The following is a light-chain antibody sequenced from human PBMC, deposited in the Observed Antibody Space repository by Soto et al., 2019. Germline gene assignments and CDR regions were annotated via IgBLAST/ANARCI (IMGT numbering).Light chain of an antibody. Sequence: QSVLTQPPSASGTPGQRVTISCSGSSSNIGTNFVYWYQQLPGTAPKLLIFSNAQRPSGVPDRFSGSRSGTSASLAISGLRSEDEADYYCAASDDSLSGWVFGGGTKVTVL. CDR3: AASDDSLSGWV. V-gene: IGLV1-47*02. J-gene: IGLJ3*02. CDR1: SSNIGTNF. CDR2: SNA.